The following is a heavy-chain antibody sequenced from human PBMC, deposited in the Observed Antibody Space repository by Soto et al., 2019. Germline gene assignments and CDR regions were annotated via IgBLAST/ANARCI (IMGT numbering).Heavy chain of an antibody. J-gene: IGHJ3*02. D-gene: IGHD3-9*01. CDR1: GGSISSGSYY. Sequence: QVQLQESGPGLVKPSQTLSLTCTVSGGSISSGSYYWTWIRQHPGEGLEWIGYIYYSGSTFYNPSLKSRLTISVDTSKSQFSLKLTSVTAADTAVYYCAGDFSGYGAFDIWGQGTVVTVSS. V-gene: IGHV4-31*03. CDR3: AGDFSGYGAFDI. CDR2: IYYSGST.